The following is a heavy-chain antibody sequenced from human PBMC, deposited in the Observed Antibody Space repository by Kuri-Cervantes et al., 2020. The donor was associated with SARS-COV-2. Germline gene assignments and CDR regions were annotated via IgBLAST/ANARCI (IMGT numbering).Heavy chain of an antibody. Sequence: ASVKVSCKAPGYTFTSYGISWVRQAPGQGLEWMGWISAYNGNTNYAQKLQGRVTMTTDTSTSTAYMELRSLRSDDTAVYYCARVVVGYCSGGSCPGYMDVWGKGTTVTVSS. D-gene: IGHD2-15*01. CDR1: GYTFTSYG. CDR2: ISAYNGNT. V-gene: IGHV1-18*01. CDR3: ARVVVGYCSGGSCPGYMDV. J-gene: IGHJ6*03.